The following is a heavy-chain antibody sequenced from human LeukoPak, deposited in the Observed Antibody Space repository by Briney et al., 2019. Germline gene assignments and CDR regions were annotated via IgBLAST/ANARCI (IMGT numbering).Heavy chain of an antibody. J-gene: IGHJ3*02. V-gene: IGHV3-7*01. CDR1: GFTFSKYW. CDR3: ASTYVVVTAVHDAFHI. CDR2: IKQDGSEK. D-gene: IGHD2-21*02. Sequence: GGSLRLSCAASGFTFSKYWMSWVRQAPGKGLEWVANIKQDGSEKYYVDSVKGRFTISRDNAKNSLYLQMNSLRAEDTAVYYCASTYVVVTAVHDAFHIWGQGTMVTVSS.